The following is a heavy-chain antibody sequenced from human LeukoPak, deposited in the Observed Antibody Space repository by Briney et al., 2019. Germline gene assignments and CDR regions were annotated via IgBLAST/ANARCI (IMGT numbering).Heavy chain of an antibody. J-gene: IGHJ6*02. CDR3: VLYSSGRGVYGMDV. Sequence: SETLSLTCAVYGGSFSGYYWSWVRQPPGKGLEWIGEINHSGSSNYNPSLTSRGTISVDTSNNQFSLKLSSVTAADTAVYYCVLYSSGRGVYGMDVWGQGTTVTVSS. CDR2: INHSGSS. V-gene: IGHV4-34*01. CDR1: GGSFSGYY. D-gene: IGHD6-19*01.